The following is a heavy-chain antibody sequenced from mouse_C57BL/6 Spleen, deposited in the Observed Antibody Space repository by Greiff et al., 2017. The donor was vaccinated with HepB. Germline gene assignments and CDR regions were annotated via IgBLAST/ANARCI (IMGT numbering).Heavy chain of an antibody. Sequence: VQLQQSGPELVKPGASVKMSCKASGYTFTDYNMHWVKQSHGKSLEWIGYINPNNGGTSYNQKFKGKATLTVNKSSSTAYMELRSLTSEDSAVYYCAREGILRRLLRDYWGQGTTLTVSS. CDR1: GYTFTDYN. D-gene: IGHD1-1*01. CDR3: AREGILRRLLRDY. CDR2: INPNNGGT. J-gene: IGHJ2*01. V-gene: IGHV1-22*01.